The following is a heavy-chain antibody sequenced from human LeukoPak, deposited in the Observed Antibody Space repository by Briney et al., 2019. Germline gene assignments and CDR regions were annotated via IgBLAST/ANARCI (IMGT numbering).Heavy chain of an antibody. J-gene: IGHJ1*01. CDR3: AKDPANQLLYPAHFSH. Sequence: GGSLRLSCASSGFTFSSYVMNWVRKAPGKGLEWVSAISGSGVSTSYADSVKGRFTISRDNSKNTLYLHMNSLRAEDTAIYFCAKDPANQLLYPAHFSHWGQGTLVTLSS. CDR1: GFTFSSYV. V-gene: IGHV3-23*01. CDR2: ISGSGVST. D-gene: IGHD2-2*01.